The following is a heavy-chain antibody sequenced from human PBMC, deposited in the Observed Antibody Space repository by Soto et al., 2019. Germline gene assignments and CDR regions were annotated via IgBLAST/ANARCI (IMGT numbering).Heavy chain of an antibody. CDR1: GGTFSSYA. J-gene: IGHJ4*02. Sequence: QVQLVQSGAEVKKPGSSVKVSRKSSGGTFSSYAISWVRQAPGQGLEWMGGIIPIFGTANYAQKFQGRVTITADESTSTAYMELSSLRSEDTAVYYCASSIAARYYFDYWGQGTLVTVSS. CDR2: IIPIFGTA. D-gene: IGHD6-6*01. V-gene: IGHV1-69*01. CDR3: ASSIAARYYFDY.